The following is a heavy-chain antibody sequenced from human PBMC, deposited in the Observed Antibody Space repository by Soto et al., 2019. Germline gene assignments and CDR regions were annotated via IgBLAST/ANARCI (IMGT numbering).Heavy chain of an antibody. D-gene: IGHD1-26*01. CDR1: GFTFDDYA. J-gene: IGHJ4*02. CDR2: ISWNSGSI. V-gene: IGHV3-9*01. Sequence: SLRLSCAASGFTFDDYAMHWVRQAPGKGLEWVSGISWNSGSIGYADSVKGRFTISRDNAKNSLYLQMNSLRAEDTALYYCAKDQVGAFNYWGQGTLVTVSS. CDR3: AKDQVGAFNY.